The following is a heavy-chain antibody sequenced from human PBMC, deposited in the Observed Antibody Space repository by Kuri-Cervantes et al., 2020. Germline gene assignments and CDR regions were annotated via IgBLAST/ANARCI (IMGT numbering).Heavy chain of an antibody. J-gene: IGHJ4*02. CDR3: ARGGAFWSY. Sequence: GESLKISCAASGFTFRDHWLGWVRQAPGKGLEWVATINNDAKEKYIVDSLKGRFTISRDNTKNSLYLQMNSLRAEDTAVYYCARGGAFWSYWGQGTLVTVSS. D-gene: IGHD3-10*01. CDR2: INNDAKEK. CDR1: GFTFRDHW. V-gene: IGHV3-7*04.